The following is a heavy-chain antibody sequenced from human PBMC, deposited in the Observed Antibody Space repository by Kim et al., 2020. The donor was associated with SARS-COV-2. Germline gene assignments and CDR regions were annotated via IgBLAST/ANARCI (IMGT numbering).Heavy chain of an antibody. Sequence: GGSLRLSCAASGFTFSSYSMNWVRQAPGKGLEWVSSISSSSSYIYYADSVKGRFTISRDNAKNSLYLQMNSLRAEDTAVYYCARDLATVTTHYYYYYGMDVWGQGTTVTVSS. D-gene: IGHD4-4*01. CDR3: ARDLATVTTHYYYYYGMDV. CDR2: ISSSSSYI. V-gene: IGHV3-21*01. CDR1: GFTFSSYS. J-gene: IGHJ6*02.